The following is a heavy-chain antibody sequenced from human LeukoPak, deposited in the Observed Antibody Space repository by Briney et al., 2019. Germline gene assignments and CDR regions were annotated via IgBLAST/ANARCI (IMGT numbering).Heavy chain of an antibody. CDR3: DRISRHHDVDY. Sequence: SCPTLLNPRQAVTLTCNFSGFSRTTSGMRVTWIRQPPGKALEWLARIEWDDDKFYSASLRTRLSNSKDTSKKEVVRTMTSVDPVDTGTSYCDRISRHHDVDYWGQGILVTVSS. D-gene: IGHD1-1*01. CDR1: GFSRTTSGMR. V-gene: IGHV2-70*04. J-gene: IGHJ4*02. CDR2: IEWDDDK.